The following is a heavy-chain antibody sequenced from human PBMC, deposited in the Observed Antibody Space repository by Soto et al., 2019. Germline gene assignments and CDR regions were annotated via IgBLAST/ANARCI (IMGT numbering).Heavy chain of an antibody. CDR1: GFTFSSYA. J-gene: IGHJ6*02. V-gene: IGHV3-23*01. CDR3: AKDGVVVPAAMVYYYYGMDV. CDR2: ISGSGGST. Sequence: GGSLRLSCAASGFTFSSYAMSWVRQDPGKGLEWVSAISGSGGSTYYADSVKGRFTISRDNSKNTLYLQMNSLRAEDTAVYYCAKDGVVVPAAMVYYYYGMDVWGQGTTVTVSS. D-gene: IGHD2-2*01.